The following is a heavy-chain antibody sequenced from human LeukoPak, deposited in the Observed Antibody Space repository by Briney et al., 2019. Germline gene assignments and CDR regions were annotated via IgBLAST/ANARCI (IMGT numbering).Heavy chain of an antibody. D-gene: IGHD1-26*01. CDR2: VYYSGSA. V-gene: IGHV4-59*04. Sequence: SETLSLTCTVSGGSISSYYWSWIRQPPGKGLEWIGSVYYSGSAYYNPSLKSRVTISLDTSKNQFSLKLTSVTAADTAVYYCATPQLGSTRATVDYWGQGTLVTVSS. CDR1: GGSISSYY. CDR3: ATPQLGSTRATVDY. J-gene: IGHJ4*02.